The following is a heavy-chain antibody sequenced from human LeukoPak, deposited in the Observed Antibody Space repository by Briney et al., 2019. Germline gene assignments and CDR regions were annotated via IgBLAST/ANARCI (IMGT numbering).Heavy chain of an antibody. V-gene: IGHV4-34*01. Sequence: HPSETLSLTCAVYGGSFSGYYWSWIRQPPGKGLEWIGEINHSGSTNYNPSLKSRVTISVDTSKNQFSLRLSSVTAADTAVYYCATPGGYCSGGSCHLNWGQGTLVTVSS. J-gene: IGHJ4*02. CDR1: GGSFSGYY. CDR3: ATPGGYCSGGSCHLN. D-gene: IGHD2-15*01. CDR2: INHSGST.